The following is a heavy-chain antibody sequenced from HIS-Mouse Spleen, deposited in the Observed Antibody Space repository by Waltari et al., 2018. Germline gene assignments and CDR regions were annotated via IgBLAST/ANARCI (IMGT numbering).Heavy chain of an antibody. D-gene: IGHD6-13*01. CDR3: AREIPYSSSWYDWYFDL. V-gene: IGHV4-39*07. CDR1: GGTISSSSYY. J-gene: IGHJ2*01. CDR2: IYYSGQH. Sequence: QLQLQESVPGLVKPSETLSLTCTVSGGTISSSSYYWGCLRQPPGKGLGWIGSIYYSGQHNSHPSLKSRVTISVDTSKNQFSLKLSSVTAADTAVYYCAREIPYSSSWYDWYFDLWGRGTLVTVSS.